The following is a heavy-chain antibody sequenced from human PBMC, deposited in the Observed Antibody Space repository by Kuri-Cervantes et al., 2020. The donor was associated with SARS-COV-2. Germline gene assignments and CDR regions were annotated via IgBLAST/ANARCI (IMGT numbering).Heavy chain of an antibody. V-gene: IGHV4-38-2*02. D-gene: IGHD6-13*01. Sequence: SETLSLTCAVSGYSISSGYYWGWIRQPPGKGLEWIGSIYHSGSTYYNPSLKSRVTISVDTSKNQFSLKLSSVTAADTAVYYCAKDRSSSWLWYFDLWGRGTLVTVSS. CDR3: AKDRSSSWLWYFDL. CDR2: IYHSGST. J-gene: IGHJ2*01. CDR1: GYSISSGYY.